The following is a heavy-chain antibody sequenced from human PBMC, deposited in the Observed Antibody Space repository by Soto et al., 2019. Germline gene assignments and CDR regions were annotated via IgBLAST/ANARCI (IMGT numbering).Heavy chain of an antibody. J-gene: IGHJ4*02. D-gene: IGHD2-15*01. Sequence: SETLSLTCAVYGGSFSGYYWSWIRQPPGKGLEWIGEINHSGSTNYNPSLKIRVTISVDTSKNQFSLKLSSVTAADTAVYYCARGSWDIVVVVAATTLGPFDYWGQGTLVTVSS. CDR2: INHSGST. V-gene: IGHV4-34*01. CDR3: ARGSWDIVVVVAATTLGPFDY. CDR1: GGSFSGYY.